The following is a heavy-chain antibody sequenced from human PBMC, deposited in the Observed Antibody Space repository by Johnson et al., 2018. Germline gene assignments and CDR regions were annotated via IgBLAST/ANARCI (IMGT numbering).Heavy chain of an antibody. Sequence: QVQLGESGAEVKKPGASVKVSCKASGYTFTSYDINWVRQATGQGLEWMGWMNPNSGNTGYAQKFQGRVTMTRNTSISTAYMELSRLRSEDTAVYYGARGGVYYDSSGYYDAFDIWGQGTMVTVSS. V-gene: IGHV1-8*01. CDR1: GYTFTSYD. CDR2: MNPNSGNT. J-gene: IGHJ3*02. CDR3: ARGGVYYDSSGYYDAFDI. D-gene: IGHD3-22*01.